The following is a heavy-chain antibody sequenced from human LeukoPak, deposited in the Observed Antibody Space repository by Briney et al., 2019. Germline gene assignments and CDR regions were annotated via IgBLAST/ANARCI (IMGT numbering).Heavy chain of an antibody. D-gene: IGHD4-17*01. V-gene: IGHV3-20*04. J-gene: IGHJ4*02. CDR1: GFTFNNAW. Sequence: GGSLRLSCAASGFTFNNAWMNWVRQAPGKGLEWVSGINWNGGSTGYADSVKGRFTISRDNAKNSLYLQMNSLRAEDTALYYCARGHYGDSYDYWGQGTLVTVSS. CDR3: ARGHYGDSYDY. CDR2: INWNGGST.